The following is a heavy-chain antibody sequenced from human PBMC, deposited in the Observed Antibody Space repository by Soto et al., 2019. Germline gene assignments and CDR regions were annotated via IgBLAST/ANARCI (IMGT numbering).Heavy chain of an antibody. CDR3: ARAAVVPYYFDY. D-gene: IGHD6-19*01. Sequence: SETLSLTCSVSGGSISGDYYWSWIRQSPEKGLEWIGYIYYSGSSYSNPALQSRLSMSLDTSKNQFSLKLSSVTAADTAVYYCARAAVVPYYFDYWGQGTLVTVSS. J-gene: IGHJ4*02. CDR1: GGSISGDYY. CDR2: IYYSGSS. V-gene: IGHV4-30-4*02.